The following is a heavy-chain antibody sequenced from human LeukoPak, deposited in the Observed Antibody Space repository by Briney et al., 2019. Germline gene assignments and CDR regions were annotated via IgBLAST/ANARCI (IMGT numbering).Heavy chain of an antibody. V-gene: IGHV1-69*04. CDR2: IIPILGIA. CDR1: GGTFSSYA. J-gene: IGHJ4*02. CDR3: ARGDGGIAMGY. D-gene: IGHD6-19*01. Sequence: SVKVSCKASGGTFSSYAISWVRQAPGQGLEWMGRIIPILGIANYAQKFQGRVTITADKSTSTAYMELSSLRSEDTAAYYCARGDGGIAMGYWGQGTLVAVSS.